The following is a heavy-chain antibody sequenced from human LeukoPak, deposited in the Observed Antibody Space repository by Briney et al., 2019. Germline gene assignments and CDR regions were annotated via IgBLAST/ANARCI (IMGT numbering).Heavy chain of an antibody. V-gene: IGHV3-23*01. CDR2: ISSSGGSSGGST. D-gene: IGHD3-16*01. CDR3: ASGGHLDY. J-gene: IGHJ4*02. Sequence: PGGSLRLSCAVSGFTFTNYAMNWVRQAPGKGLEWVSAISSSGGSSGGSTHYADSVKGRFTISRDNFKNMLYLQMNSLRAEDTAVYYCASGGHLDYWGQGALVTVAS. CDR1: GFTFTNYA.